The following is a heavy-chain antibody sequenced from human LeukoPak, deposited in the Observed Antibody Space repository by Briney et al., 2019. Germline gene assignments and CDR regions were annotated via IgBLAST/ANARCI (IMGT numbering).Heavy chain of an antibody. J-gene: IGHJ3*02. CDR2: IYHSGST. Sequence: SETLSLTCTVSGYSISSGYYWGWIGQPPGKGLEWIGSIYHSGSTYYNPSLKSRVTISVDTSKNQSSLKLSSVTAADTAVYYCARDPDCTNGVCYNDAFDIWGQGTMVTVSS. V-gene: IGHV4-38-2*02. CDR3: ARDPDCTNGVCYNDAFDI. D-gene: IGHD2-8*01. CDR1: GYSISSGYY.